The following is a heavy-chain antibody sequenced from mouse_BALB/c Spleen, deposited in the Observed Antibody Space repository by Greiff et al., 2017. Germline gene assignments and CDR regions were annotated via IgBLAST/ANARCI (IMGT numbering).Heavy chain of an antibody. Sequence: VQLQQSGAELVKPGASVKLSCTASGFNIKDTYMHWVKQRPEQGLEWIGRIDPANGNTKYDPKFQGKATITADTSSNTAYLQLSSLTSEDTAVYYCARSGITTVVEEGFDYWGQGTTLTVSS. CDR1: GFNIKDTY. V-gene: IGHV14-3*02. D-gene: IGHD1-1*01. J-gene: IGHJ2*01. CDR3: ARSGITTVVEEGFDY. CDR2: IDPANGNT.